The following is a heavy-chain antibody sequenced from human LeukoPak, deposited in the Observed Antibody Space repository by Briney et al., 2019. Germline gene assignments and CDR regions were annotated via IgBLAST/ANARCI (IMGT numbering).Heavy chain of an antibody. Sequence: GGSLRLSCAASGFTVSSNYMSWVRQAPGKGLVGVSVIYSGGSTYYADSVKGRFTISRDNSKNTLYLQMNSLRAEDTAVYYCARDEGTAIYFDYWGQGTLVTVSS. D-gene: IGHD1-7*01. CDR2: IYSGGST. V-gene: IGHV3-53*01. CDR3: ARDEGTAIYFDY. J-gene: IGHJ4*02. CDR1: GFTVSSNY.